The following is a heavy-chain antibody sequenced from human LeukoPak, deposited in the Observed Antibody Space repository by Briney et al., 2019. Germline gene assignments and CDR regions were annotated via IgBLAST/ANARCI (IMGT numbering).Heavy chain of an antibody. CDR2: IRYAGGDT. CDR3: ARTDYDYIDY. V-gene: IGHV3-30*02. Sequence: GGSLRLSCAASEFTFSSYGMHWVRQAPGKGLEWVAFIRYAGGDTYYADSVKGRFTISRDNAKNSLYLQMDSLRADDTALYYCARTDYDYIDYWGQGTLVTVSS. CDR1: EFTFSSYG. J-gene: IGHJ4*02. D-gene: IGHD3-16*01.